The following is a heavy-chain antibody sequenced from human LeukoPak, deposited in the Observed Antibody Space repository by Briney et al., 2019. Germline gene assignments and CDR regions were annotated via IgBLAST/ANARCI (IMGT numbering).Heavy chain of an antibody. CDR3: ARDLGSTLDY. J-gene: IGHJ4*02. D-gene: IGHD6-13*01. CDR1: GFTFSSYG. Sequence: PGGSLRLSCAASGFTFSSYGMSWVRQAPGKGLEWVSAISGSGGSTYYADSVKGRFTISRDNSKNSLYLQMNSLRAEDTAVYYCARDLGSTLDYWGQGTLVTVSS. V-gene: IGHV3-23*01. CDR2: ISGSGGST.